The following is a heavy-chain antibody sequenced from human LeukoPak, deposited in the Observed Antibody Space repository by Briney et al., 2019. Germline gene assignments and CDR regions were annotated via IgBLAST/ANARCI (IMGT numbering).Heavy chain of an antibody. CDR2: LNTDGSST. J-gene: IGHJ5*02. Sequence: PGGSLRLSCAASGFTFSSYWVHWVRQAPGKGLVWVSRLNTDGSSTIYADSVKGRFTISRDNAKNTLYLQMSSLRAEDTAVYYCARGYYDSNDSNRSNWFDPWGQGTLVTVSS. CDR1: GFTFSSYW. D-gene: IGHD3-22*01. V-gene: IGHV3-74*01. CDR3: ARGYYDSNDSNRSNWFDP.